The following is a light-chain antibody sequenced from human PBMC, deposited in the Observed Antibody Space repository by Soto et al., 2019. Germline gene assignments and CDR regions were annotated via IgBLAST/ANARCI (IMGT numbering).Light chain of an antibody. CDR3: QQYYSYPLT. J-gene: IGKJ4*01. CDR1: QGISSY. CDR2: AAS. V-gene: IGKV1-8*01. Sequence: AIRMTQSPSSLSASTGDRVTITCRASQGISSYLAWYQQKPGKAPKLLIYAASTLQSGVPSRFSGSGSGPEFTLTISCLQSEDFATYYCQQYYSYPLTFSGGTKVEIK.